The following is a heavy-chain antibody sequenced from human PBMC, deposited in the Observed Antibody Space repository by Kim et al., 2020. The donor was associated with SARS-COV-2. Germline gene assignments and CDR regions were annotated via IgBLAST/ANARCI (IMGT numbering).Heavy chain of an antibody. V-gene: IGHV4-31*02. Sequence: LKSRVTISVDTSKNQFSLKLSSVTAADTAVYYCARGSLWFGEPESYYFDYWGQGTLVTVSS. CDR3: ARGSLWFGEPESYYFDY. J-gene: IGHJ4*02. D-gene: IGHD3-10*01.